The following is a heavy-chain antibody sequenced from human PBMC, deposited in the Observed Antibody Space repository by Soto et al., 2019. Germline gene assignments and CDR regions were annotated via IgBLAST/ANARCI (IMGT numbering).Heavy chain of an antibody. CDR2: IYASGAT. J-gene: IGHJ4*02. V-gene: IGHV4-59*01. D-gene: IGHD3-10*01. CDR1: GGSISTYY. CDR3: ARAHSFDGSIYHYYFDF. Sequence: RSLTCTVSGGSISTYYWTWIRQPPGATLEWIGYIYASGATTYNPSLERRVTMSVDTPNNEFSLELTSLTAADTAVYYCARAHSFDGSIYHYYFDFWGQGTLVTVSS.